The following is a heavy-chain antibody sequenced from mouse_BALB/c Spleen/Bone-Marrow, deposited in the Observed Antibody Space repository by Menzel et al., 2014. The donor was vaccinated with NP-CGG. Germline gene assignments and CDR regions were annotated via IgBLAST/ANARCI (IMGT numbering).Heavy chain of an antibody. CDR2: IRNKANGYTT. Sequence: EVMLVESGGGLVQPGGSLRLSCATSGFTFTDYYMSWVRQPPVKALEWLGFIRNKANGYTTEYSASVKGRFTISRDNSQSIHYLQMNTLRAEDSATYYCARDYGNYVRFAYWGQGTLVTVSA. CDR3: ARDYGNYVRFAY. D-gene: IGHD2-1*01. V-gene: IGHV7-3*02. CDR1: GFTFTDYY. J-gene: IGHJ3*01.